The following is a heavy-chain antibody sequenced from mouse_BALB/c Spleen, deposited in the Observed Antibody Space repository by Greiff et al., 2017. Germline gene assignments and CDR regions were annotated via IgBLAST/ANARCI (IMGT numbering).Heavy chain of an antibody. D-gene: IGHD2-4*01. CDR1: GYTFSSYW. J-gene: IGHJ4*01. CDR3: ARGRPYMITAVYYAVDY. V-gene: IGHV1-9*01. Sequence: VQLQQSGAELMKPGASVKISCKATGYTFSSYWIEWVKQRPGHGLEWIGEILPGSGSTNYNEKFKGKATFTADTSSNTAYMQLSSLTSEDSAVYYCARGRPYMITAVYYAVDYWGQGTSVTVSS. CDR2: ILPGSGST.